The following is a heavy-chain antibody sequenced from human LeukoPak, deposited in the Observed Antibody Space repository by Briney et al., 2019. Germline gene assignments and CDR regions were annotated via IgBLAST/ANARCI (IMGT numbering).Heavy chain of an antibody. Sequence: SETLSLTCAVYGGSFSGYYWSWIRQPPGKGLEWIGEINHSGSTNYNPSLKSRVTISVDTSKNQFSLKLSSVTAADTAAYYCARALSWTAYYYGSGLDYWGQGTLVTVSS. CDR3: ARALSWTAYYYGSGLDY. D-gene: IGHD3-10*01. CDR1: GGSFSGYY. V-gene: IGHV4-34*01. CDR2: INHSGST. J-gene: IGHJ4*02.